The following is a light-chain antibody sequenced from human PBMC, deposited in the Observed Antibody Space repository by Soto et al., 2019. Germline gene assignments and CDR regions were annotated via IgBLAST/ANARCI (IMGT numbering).Light chain of an antibody. CDR1: SSNIGAGYE. CDR3: QSYDRSLSGHV. J-gene: IGLJ1*01. CDR2: ENN. V-gene: IGLV1-40*01. Sequence: QPVLTQPPSVSEAPGQRVTISCTGSSSNIGAGYEAHWYQQVPGPAPKLLIYENNNRPSGVPDRFSGSKSGTSASLAITGLHAEDEAEYYCQSYDRSLSGHVCGTGTKLTVL.